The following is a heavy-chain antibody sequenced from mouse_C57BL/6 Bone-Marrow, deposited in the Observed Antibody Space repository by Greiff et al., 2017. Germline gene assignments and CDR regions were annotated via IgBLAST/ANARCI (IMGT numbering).Heavy chain of an antibody. D-gene: IGHD4-1*01. CDR3: ARCAYPGPFDY. CDR2: INPNNGGT. V-gene: IGHV1-26*01. Sequence: VQLQQSGPELVKPGASVKISCKASGYTFTDYYMNWVKQSHGKGLEWIGDINPNNGGTSYNQKFKGKATLTVDKSSSKAYMELSSLTSEDSAVYYCARCAYPGPFDYWGQGTTLTVSS. J-gene: IGHJ2*01. CDR1: GYTFTDYY.